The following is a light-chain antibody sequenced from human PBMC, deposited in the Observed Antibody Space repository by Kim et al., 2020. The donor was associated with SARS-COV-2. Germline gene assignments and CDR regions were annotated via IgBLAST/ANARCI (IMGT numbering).Light chain of an antibody. J-gene: IGKJ1*01. CDR2: GAS. V-gene: IGKV3-15*01. Sequence: VSPGELATLSCRASQSVSNNLGWYQQKRGQAPRLLIYGASTRATGIPARFSGSGSGTEFTLTISSLQSEDFAVYYCQQYNNWPLTFGQGTKVDIK. CDR3: QQYNNWPLT. CDR1: QSVSNN.